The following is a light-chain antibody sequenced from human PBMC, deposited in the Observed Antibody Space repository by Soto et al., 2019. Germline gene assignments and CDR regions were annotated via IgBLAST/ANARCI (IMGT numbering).Light chain of an antibody. V-gene: IGKV1-5*01. CDR3: QQFHSFPIT. CDR1: QSITIW. J-gene: IGKJ5*01. CDR2: DAS. Sequence: DIQMTQSPSTLSASAGDRVTITCRASQSITIWLAWYQQKPGKAPKLLIYDASTLESVVPSRFSSSGSGTEFTLTISSLQPDDFATYYCQQFHSFPITFGQGTRLEIK.